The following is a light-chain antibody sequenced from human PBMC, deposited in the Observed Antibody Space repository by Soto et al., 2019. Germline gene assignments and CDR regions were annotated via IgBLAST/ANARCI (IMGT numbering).Light chain of an antibody. J-gene: IGKJ1*01. CDR1: ESVYSRF. CDR2: GAS. Sequence: EIVLTQSPATLSLSPGERATLSCRASESVYSRFLAWYQQRPGQAPRLLIYGASSRATGIPDRFSGSGSGTDFTRTISRLEPEDFAVYYCQQYGSSPPWTFGQGTKVDIK. CDR3: QQYGSSPPWT. V-gene: IGKV3-20*01.